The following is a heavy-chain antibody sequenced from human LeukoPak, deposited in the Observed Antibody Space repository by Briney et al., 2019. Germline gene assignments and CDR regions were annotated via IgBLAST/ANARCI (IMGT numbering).Heavy chain of an antibody. D-gene: IGHD4-11*01. Sequence: SETLSLTCTVSGGSISSYYWSWIRQPPGKGLEWIGYIYYSGSTNYNPSLKSRVTISVDTSKNQFSLKLSSVTAADTAVYYCARQRPDDYSNYSDWFDPWGQGTLVTVSS. V-gene: IGHV4-59*01. CDR3: ARQRPDDYSNYSDWFDP. CDR1: GGSISSYY. J-gene: IGHJ5*02. CDR2: IYYSGST.